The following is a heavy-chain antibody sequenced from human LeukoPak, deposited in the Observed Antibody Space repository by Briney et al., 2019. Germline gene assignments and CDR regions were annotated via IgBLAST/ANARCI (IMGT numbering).Heavy chain of an antibody. D-gene: IGHD2/OR15-2a*01. CDR1: GGSISSYY. V-gene: IGHV4-4*07. J-gene: IGHJ5*01. CDR2: IYTSGST. CDR3: AREIVIVRSGIGWFDS. Sequence: SETLSLTCTVSGGSISSYYWSWIRQPAGKGLEWIGRIYTSGSTNYNPSLKSRVTMSVDTSKNQFSLKLSSVTAADTAVYYCAREIVIVRSGIGWFDSWGQGTLGTVSS.